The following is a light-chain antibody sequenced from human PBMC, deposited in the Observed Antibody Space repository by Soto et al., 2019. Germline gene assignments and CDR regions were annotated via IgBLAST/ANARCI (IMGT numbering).Light chain of an antibody. CDR2: DVS. J-gene: IGLJ1*01. V-gene: IGLV2-14*03. CDR1: SSDVGGHVY. Sequence: SVLTQPASVSGSPGQSITISCTGTSSDVGGHVYVSWHQHHPGKAPKLLIYDVSNRPSGVSNRFSGSKSGNAASLTISGLQAEDEAEYFCDSYTSSGTYVFGTGTKLTVL. CDR3: DSYTSSGTYV.